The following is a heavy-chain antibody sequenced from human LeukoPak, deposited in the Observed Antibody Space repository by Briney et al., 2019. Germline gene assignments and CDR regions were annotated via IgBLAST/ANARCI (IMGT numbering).Heavy chain of an antibody. CDR3: ARAGSHWHYVY. CDR1: GFTFSGFS. J-gene: IGHJ4*02. CDR2: IKQDGSER. D-gene: IGHD3-10*01. Sequence: GGSLRLSCAASGFTFSGFSMSWVRQSPAKGLEWVANIKQDGSERYYVDSVKGRFTISRDNAKNSLSLQMNNLRVEDTAVYYCARAGSHWHYVYWGQGTVVTVSS. V-gene: IGHV3-7*01.